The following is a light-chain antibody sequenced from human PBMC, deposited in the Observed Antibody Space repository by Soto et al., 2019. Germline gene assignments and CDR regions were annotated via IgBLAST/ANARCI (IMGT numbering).Light chain of an antibody. CDR1: SSDVGGYNY. CDR3: SSYTSSNTYA. J-gene: IGLJ1*01. CDR2: DVS. V-gene: IGLV2-14*01. Sequence: QSVLTQPASVSGSPGQSITISCTGTSSDVGGYNYVSWYQQHPGKAPKLMIYDVSHRPSGVSNRFSGSKSGNTASLTISGLQAEDEADYYCSSYTSSNTYAFGTGTKVTV.